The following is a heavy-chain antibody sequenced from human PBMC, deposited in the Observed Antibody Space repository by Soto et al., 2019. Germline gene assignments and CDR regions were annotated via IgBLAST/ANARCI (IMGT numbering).Heavy chain of an antibody. J-gene: IGHJ5*02. CDR1: GFTFSDYY. CDR2: ISSSGSTI. V-gene: IGHV3-11*01. Sequence: QVQLVESGGGLVKPGGSLRLSCAASGFTFSDYYMSWIRQAPGKGLEWVSYISSSGSTIYYADSVKGRFTISRDNAKNSLYLQMNSLRAEDTAVYYCARDYYDILTGERERGGWFDPWGQGTLVTVSS. D-gene: IGHD3-9*01. CDR3: ARDYYDILTGERERGGWFDP.